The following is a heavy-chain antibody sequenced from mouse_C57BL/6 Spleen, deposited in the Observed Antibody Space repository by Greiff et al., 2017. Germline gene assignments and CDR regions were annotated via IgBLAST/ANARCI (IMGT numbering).Heavy chain of an antibody. V-gene: IGHV1-69*01. J-gene: IGHJ4*01. CDR3: ARKGYYDGPMDY. Sequence: QVQLQQPGAELVMPGASVKLSCKASGYTFTSYWMHWVKQRPGQGLEWIGEIDPSDSYTKYNQKFKGKSTLTVDKSSSTAYMQLSSLTSEDTAVYYCARKGYYDGPMDYWGQGTSVTVSS. D-gene: IGHD1-1*01. CDR2: IDPSDSYT. CDR1: GYTFTSYW.